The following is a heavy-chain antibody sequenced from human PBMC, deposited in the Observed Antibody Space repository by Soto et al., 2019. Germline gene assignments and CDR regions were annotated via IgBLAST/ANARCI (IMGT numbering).Heavy chain of an antibody. CDR2: IYYSGST. D-gene: IGHD6-19*01. Sequence: QVQLQESGPGLVKPSQTLSLTCTVSGGSISSGGYYWSWIRQHPGKGLEWIGYIYYSGSTYYNPSLKSRVTVSVDTYKTQFSLKLRSVTAADTAVYYCARDEAGACDYWGQGTLVTVSS. V-gene: IGHV4-31*03. J-gene: IGHJ4*02. CDR3: ARDEAGACDY. CDR1: GGSISSGGYY.